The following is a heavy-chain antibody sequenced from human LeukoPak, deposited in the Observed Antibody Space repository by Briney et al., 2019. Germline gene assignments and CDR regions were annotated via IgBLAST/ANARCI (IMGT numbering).Heavy chain of an antibody. CDR1: GFTFSSYG. D-gene: IGHD5-18*01. CDR2: ISYDGSNK. Sequence: GGSLRLSCAASGFTFSSYGMHWVRQAPGKGLEWVAVISYDGSNKYYADSVKGRFTISRDNSKNTLYLQMNSLRAEDTAVYYCARGDTAMAKYYYYGMDVWGKGTTVTVSS. V-gene: IGHV3-30*03. CDR3: ARGDTAMAKYYYYGMDV. J-gene: IGHJ6*04.